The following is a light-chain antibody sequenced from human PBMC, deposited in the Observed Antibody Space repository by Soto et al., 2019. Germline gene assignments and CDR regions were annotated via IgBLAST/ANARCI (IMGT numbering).Light chain of an antibody. CDR2: GAS. Sequence: IVLTQSPGTLSLSPGERTTLSCRASQSISRYLAWYQQKPGQGPRLLIYGASSRATGPPDKFSGSGSGTDFTLTINRLDAEDFAMYYCQQYGRLHPTFHQGTKVEIK. V-gene: IGKV3-20*01. CDR1: QSISRY. J-gene: IGKJ1*01. CDR3: QQYGRLHPT.